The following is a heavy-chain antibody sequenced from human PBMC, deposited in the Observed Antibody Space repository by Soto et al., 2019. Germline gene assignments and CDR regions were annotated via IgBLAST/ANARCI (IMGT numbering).Heavy chain of an antibody. V-gene: IGHV3-23*01. CDR1: GLTFSSYA. D-gene: IGHD5-18*01. J-gene: IGHJ4*02. CDR2: ISGSGGST. Sequence: GGCLRLACSASGLTFSSYAMSWVRQTPGKGLGWVSAISGSGGSTYYADSVKGRFTISRDNSKNTLYLQMNSLRAEDTAVYYSAKANPLTGYSYGLFDYWGQGTLVTVSS. CDR3: AKANPLTGYSYGLFDY.